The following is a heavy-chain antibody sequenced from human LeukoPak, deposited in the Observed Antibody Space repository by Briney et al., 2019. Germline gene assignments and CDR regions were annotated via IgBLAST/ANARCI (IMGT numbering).Heavy chain of an antibody. Sequence: SETLSLTCFVSGGSNGNYLWSWIRQPAGKGLEWIGQIHASGTTNYYPPLKSRLTMSIHTPENQVSLTVTSVTAADSALYYCARSDRNSGWSFDLWGQGALVLVSS. D-gene: IGHD5-12*01. CDR3: ARSDRNSGWSFDL. V-gene: IGHV4-4*07. CDR2: IHASGTT. CDR1: GGSNGNYL. J-gene: IGHJ4*02.